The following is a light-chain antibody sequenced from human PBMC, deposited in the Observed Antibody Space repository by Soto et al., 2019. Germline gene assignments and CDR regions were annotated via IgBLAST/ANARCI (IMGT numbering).Light chain of an antibody. CDR3: LQHNSYPLT. J-gene: IGKJ4*01. CDR1: QGIGNY. V-gene: IGKV1-17*03. Sequence: DIQMTQSPSALSASIRDRVTITCRASQGIGNYVAWFQVKPGKVPKRLIYAASSLQGGVPSRFSGYGSGTEFTLTISSLQPEDSAIYYCLQHNSYPLTFGGGTKVDIK. CDR2: AAS.